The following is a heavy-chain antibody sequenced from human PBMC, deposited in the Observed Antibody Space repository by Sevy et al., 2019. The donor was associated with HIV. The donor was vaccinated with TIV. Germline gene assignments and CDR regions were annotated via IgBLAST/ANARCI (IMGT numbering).Heavy chain of an antibody. Sequence: GGSLRLACAASGFTFSSYSMNWVRRAPGKGLEWVSYISSSSSTIDYADSVKGRFTISRDNAKNSLYLQMNSLRAEDTAVYYCARGRIAVAVLWGQGTLVTVSS. V-gene: IGHV3-48*01. CDR2: ISSSSSTI. J-gene: IGHJ4*02. CDR1: GFTFSSYS. CDR3: ARGRIAVAVL. D-gene: IGHD6-19*01.